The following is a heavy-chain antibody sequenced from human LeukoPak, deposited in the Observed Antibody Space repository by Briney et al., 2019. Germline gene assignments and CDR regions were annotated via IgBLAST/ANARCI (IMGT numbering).Heavy chain of an antibody. CDR3: ARLFAGGGTRDY. V-gene: IGHV1-2*02. CDR2: INPNSGGT. D-gene: IGHD1-26*01. Sequence: RASVKVSCKASGYTFTGYYMHWVRQAPGQGLEWMGWINPNSGGTNYAQKFQGRVTMTTDTSTSTAYMELRSLRSDDTAVYYCARLFAGGGTRDYWGQGTLVTVSS. CDR1: GYTFTGYY. J-gene: IGHJ4*02.